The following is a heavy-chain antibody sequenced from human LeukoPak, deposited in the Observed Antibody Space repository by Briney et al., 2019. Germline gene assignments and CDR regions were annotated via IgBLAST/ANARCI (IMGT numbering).Heavy chain of an antibody. J-gene: IGHJ4*02. CDR2: IFYRGST. CDR3: ARVAAGKGYPFDY. CDR1: VGSISSGNYY. Sequence: SETLSLTCTVSVGSISSGNYYWGWIPHPPGKGLECIGSIFYRGSTYYNPSLKSRVTISVDTSKNQFSLKLSSVTAADTAVYYCARVAAGKGYPFDYWGQGTLVTVSS. D-gene: IGHD5-18*01. V-gene: IGHV4-39*07.